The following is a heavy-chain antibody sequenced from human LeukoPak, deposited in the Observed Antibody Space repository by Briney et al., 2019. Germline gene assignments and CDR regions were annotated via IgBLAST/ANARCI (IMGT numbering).Heavy chain of an antibody. Sequence: SVKVSCKASGGTFSSYAISRVRQAPGQGLEWMGRIIPILGIANYAQKFQGRVTITADKSTSTAYMELSSLRSEDTAVYYCARVSGNYYDSSGYYPAEYFQHWGQGTLVTVSS. CDR3: ARVSGNYYDSSGYYPAEYFQH. J-gene: IGHJ1*01. D-gene: IGHD3-22*01. CDR1: GGTFSSYA. CDR2: IIPILGIA. V-gene: IGHV1-69*04.